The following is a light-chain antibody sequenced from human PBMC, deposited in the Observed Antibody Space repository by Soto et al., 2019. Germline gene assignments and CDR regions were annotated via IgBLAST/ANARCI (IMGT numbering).Light chain of an antibody. CDR1: QSVSSW. V-gene: IGKV1-5*03. CDR2: TAS. Sequence: DIQMTQSPSTLSASVGDRFTITCRASQSVSSWLAWYQQKPGKAPNLLIYTASSLESGVPSRFSGSGSGTEFTLTISSLQPDDFAVYYCQQYSSSSLSFGGGTKVDIK. J-gene: IGKJ4*01. CDR3: QQYSSSSLS.